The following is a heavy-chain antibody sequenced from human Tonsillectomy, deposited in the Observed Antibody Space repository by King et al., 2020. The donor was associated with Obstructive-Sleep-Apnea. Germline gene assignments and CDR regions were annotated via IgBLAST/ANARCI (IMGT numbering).Heavy chain of an antibody. Sequence: VPLQESGPGLVKPSQTLSLTCTVSGGSISSGDYYWSWIRQHPGKGLEWIGYIYYSGSTYYNPSLKSRVTISVDTSKNQFSLKLTSVTAADTAVYYCASWDILTGYYFDYWGQGTLVTVSS. CDR3: ASWDILTGYYFDY. CDR1: GGSISSGDYY. D-gene: IGHD3-9*01. V-gene: IGHV4-31*03. CDR2: IYYSGST. J-gene: IGHJ4*02.